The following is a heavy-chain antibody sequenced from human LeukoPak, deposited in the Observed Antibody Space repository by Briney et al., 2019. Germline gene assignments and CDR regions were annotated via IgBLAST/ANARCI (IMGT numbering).Heavy chain of an antibody. CDR1: GGSISSSSYY. Sequence: PSETLSLTCTVSGGSISSSSYYWGWIRQPPGKGLEWIGSIYYSGSTYYNPSLKSRVTISVDTSKNQFSLKLSSVTAADTAMYYCASHVSYAFDMWGHGTMVAVSS. V-gene: IGHV4-39*07. CDR2: IYYSGST. J-gene: IGHJ3*02. CDR3: ASHVSYAFDM.